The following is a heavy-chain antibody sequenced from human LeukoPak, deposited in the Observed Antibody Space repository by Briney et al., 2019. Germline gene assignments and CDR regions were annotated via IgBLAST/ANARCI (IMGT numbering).Heavy chain of an antibody. D-gene: IGHD6-19*01. CDR1: GYTFGSYG. CDR3: ARGVAVAGTGLYYFDY. CDR2: INPNSGGT. J-gene: IGHJ4*02. Sequence: ASVKVSCKTSGYTFGSYGITWVRQAPGQGLEWMGWINPNSGGTNYAQKFQGRVTMTRDTSISTAYMELSRLRSDDTAVYYCARGVAVAGTGLYYFDYWGQGTLVTVSS. V-gene: IGHV1-2*02.